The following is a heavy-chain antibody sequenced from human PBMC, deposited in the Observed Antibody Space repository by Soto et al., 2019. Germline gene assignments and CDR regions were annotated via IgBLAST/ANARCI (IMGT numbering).Heavy chain of an antibody. CDR2: IWYDGSNK. J-gene: IGHJ6*02. Sequence: GGSLSLSCAASGFTFSSYGMHWVRQAPGKGLEWVAVIWYDGSNKYYADSVKGRFTISRDNSKNTLYLQMNSLRAEDTAVYYCARDQDTAMPHGYYGMDVWGQGTTVTVSS. CDR1: GFTFSSYG. D-gene: IGHD5-18*01. V-gene: IGHV3-33*01. CDR3: ARDQDTAMPHGYYGMDV.